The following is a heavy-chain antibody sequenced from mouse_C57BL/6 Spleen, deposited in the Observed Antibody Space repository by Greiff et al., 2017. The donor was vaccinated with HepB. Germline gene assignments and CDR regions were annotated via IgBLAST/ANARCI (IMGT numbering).Heavy chain of an antibody. CDR3: ARGTTVVATGTRAWFAY. CDR1: GYTFASYW. CDR2: INPSSGYT. Sequence: QVQLQQSGAELAKPGASVKLSCKASGYTFASYWMHWVKQRPGQGLEWIGYINPSSGYTKYNQKFKDKATLTADKSSSTAYMQLSSLTYEDSAVYYCARGTTVVATGTRAWFAYWGQGTLVTVSA. J-gene: IGHJ3*01. V-gene: IGHV1-7*01. D-gene: IGHD1-1*01.